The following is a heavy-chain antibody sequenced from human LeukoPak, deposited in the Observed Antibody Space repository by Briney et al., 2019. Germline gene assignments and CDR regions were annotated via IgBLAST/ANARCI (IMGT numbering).Heavy chain of an antibody. CDR1: GCTLSSSA. Sequence: GRSLRVSRAAPGCTLSSSAIRSGCQGPGKGVGWGAVISYDDVNKYYADSVKGRFTISRDNSKNTLYLQMNSLRAKDTAVYYCARAFCSGDTCYSATDWGQGTLVTVSS. D-gene: IGHD2-15*01. CDR2: ISYDDVNK. J-gene: IGHJ4*02. V-gene: IGHV3-30*04. CDR3: ARAFCSGDTCYSATD.